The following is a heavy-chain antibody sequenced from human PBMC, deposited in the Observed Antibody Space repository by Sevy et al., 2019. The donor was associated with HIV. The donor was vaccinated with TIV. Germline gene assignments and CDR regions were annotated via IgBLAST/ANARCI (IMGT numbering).Heavy chain of an antibody. Sequence: GGSLRLSCAASGFTFSSYAMSWVRQAPGKGLEWVSAISGSGGSTYYADSVKGRFTISRENSKNTLYLQMNSLRAKDTDVYYCAKDRDYYDSSPLFDYWGQGTLVTVSS. V-gene: IGHV3-23*01. CDR2: ISGSGGST. J-gene: IGHJ4*02. CDR3: AKDRDYYDSSPLFDY. CDR1: GFTFSSYA. D-gene: IGHD3-22*01.